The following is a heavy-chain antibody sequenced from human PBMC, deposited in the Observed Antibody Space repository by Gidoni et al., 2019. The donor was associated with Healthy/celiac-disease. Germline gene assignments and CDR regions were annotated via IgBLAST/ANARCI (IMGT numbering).Heavy chain of an antibody. CDR2: ISAYNGNT. D-gene: IGHD3-22*01. CDR1: GYTFTSYG. Sequence: VQLVQSGAEVKKPGASVKVSCKPSGYTFTSYGLSWVRQGPGQGLEWMGWISAYNGNTNDAQKLQGRVTMTTDTSTSTAYMELRSLRSDDTAVYYCARALYYYDSSGYRKDFDYWGQGTLVTVSS. CDR3: ARALYYYDSSGYRKDFDY. J-gene: IGHJ4*02. V-gene: IGHV1-18*01.